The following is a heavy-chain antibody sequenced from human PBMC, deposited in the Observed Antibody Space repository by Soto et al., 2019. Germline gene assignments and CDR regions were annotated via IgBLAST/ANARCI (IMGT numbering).Heavy chain of an antibody. CDR2: IWYDGSNK. J-gene: IGHJ6*02. V-gene: IGHV3-33*01. CDR3: AREAGSSSWYTYYYYYGMDV. CDR1: GFTFSSYG. D-gene: IGHD6-13*01. Sequence: GGSLRLSCAASGFTFSSYGMHWVRQAPGKGLEWVAVIWYDGSNKYYADSVKGRFTISRDNSKNTLYLQMNSLRAEDTAVYYCAREAGSSSWYTYYYYYGMDVWGQGTTVTVSS.